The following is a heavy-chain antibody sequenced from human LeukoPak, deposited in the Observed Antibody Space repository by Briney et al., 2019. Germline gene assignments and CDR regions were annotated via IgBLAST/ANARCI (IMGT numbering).Heavy chain of an antibody. CDR1: GFTFSSYS. D-gene: IGHD3/OR15-3a*01. CDR3: ARQIGPVAFDI. V-gene: IGHV3-21*01. Sequence: PGGSLRLSCAASGFTFSSYSMNWVRQAPGKGLEWVSSISSSSSSYIYYADSVKGRFTISRDNAKNSLYLQMNSLRAEDTAVYYCARQIGPVAFDIWGQGTMVTVSS. J-gene: IGHJ3*02. CDR2: ISSSSSSYI.